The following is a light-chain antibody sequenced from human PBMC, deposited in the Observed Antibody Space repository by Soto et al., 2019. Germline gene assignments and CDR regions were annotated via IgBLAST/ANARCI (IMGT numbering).Light chain of an antibody. CDR3: QQYDYSPYN. Sequence: DIQMTQSPSTLSASVGDRVTITCRASQSISSWLAWYQQKPGEAPKILIYKASSLETGVPSRFSGSGSGTEFTLTISSLQPDEFATYYCQQYDYSPYNFGQGTKLEIK. V-gene: IGKV1-5*03. CDR2: KAS. J-gene: IGKJ2*01. CDR1: QSISSW.